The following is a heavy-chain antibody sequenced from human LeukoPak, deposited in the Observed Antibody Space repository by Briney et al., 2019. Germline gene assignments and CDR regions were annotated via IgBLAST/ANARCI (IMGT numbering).Heavy chain of an antibody. Sequence: GGPLRLSCAASGFTFSSYGMHWVRQAPGKGLEWVAVIWYDGSNKYYADSVKGRFTISRDNSKNTLYLQMNSLRAEDTAVYYCAKDAVEMAGAFDIWGQGTMVTVSS. J-gene: IGHJ3*02. V-gene: IGHV3-33*06. CDR3: AKDAVEMAGAFDI. CDR2: IWYDGSNK. D-gene: IGHD5-24*01. CDR1: GFTFSSYG.